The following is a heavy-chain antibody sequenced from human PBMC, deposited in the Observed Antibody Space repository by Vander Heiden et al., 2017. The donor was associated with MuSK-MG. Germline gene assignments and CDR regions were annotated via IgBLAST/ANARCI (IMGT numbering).Heavy chain of an antibody. Sequence: QLQLQESGPGLVKPSETLSLTCIVSGGSISSSSYYWGWIRQPPGKGLEWIGNIYDSGSTYYTPSLKSRVAISLDMSKNQFSLKLNSVTAADRAVYYCARRRLAAAGGFDYWGQGTLVTVSS. CDR2: IYDSGST. D-gene: IGHD6-25*01. CDR3: ARRRLAAAGGFDY. V-gene: IGHV4-39*01. CDR1: GGSISSSSYY. J-gene: IGHJ4*02.